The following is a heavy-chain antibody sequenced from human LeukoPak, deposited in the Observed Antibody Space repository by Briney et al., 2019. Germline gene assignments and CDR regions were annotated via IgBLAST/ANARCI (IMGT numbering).Heavy chain of an antibody. J-gene: IGHJ6*02. Sequence: GRSLRLSCAASGFTVSSNYMSWVRQAPGKGLEWVSVIYSGGSTYYADSVKGRFTISRDNSKNTLYLQMNSLRAEDTAVYYCASRPDHYYGMDVWGQGTTVTVSS. CDR3: ASRPDHYYGMDV. V-gene: IGHV3-53*01. CDR2: IYSGGST. CDR1: GFTVSSNY.